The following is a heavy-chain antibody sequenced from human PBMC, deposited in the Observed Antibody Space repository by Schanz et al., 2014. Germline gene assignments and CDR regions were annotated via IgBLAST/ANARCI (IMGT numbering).Heavy chain of an antibody. CDR3: ATWSGTRLFHN. D-gene: IGHD1-7*01. Sequence: QVQLQQWGAGLLKPSETLSLTCAFSGGSFSGYWWTWVRQSPGKGLEWIGEVNHGGYTNYNPSLKGGVTVSVDMSTKQSSLRLSSVTAADTAAYYCATWSGTRLFHNWGQGNLVTVSS. CDR2: VNHGGYT. J-gene: IGHJ4*02. V-gene: IGHV4-34*01. CDR1: GGSFSGYW.